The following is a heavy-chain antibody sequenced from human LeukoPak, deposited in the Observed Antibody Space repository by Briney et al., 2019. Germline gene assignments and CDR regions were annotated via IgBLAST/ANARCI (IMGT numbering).Heavy chain of an antibody. CDR2: FDPEDGET. V-gene: IGHV1-24*01. D-gene: IGHD2-2*01. J-gene: IGHJ4*02. CDR1: GYTLTELS. Sequence: ASVKVSCKVSGYTLTELSMHWVRQAPGKGLEWMGGFDPEDGETIYAQKFQGRVTMTEDTSTDTAYMELSSLRSEDTAVYYCATDADAGRSFDYWGQGTLVTVSS. CDR3: ATDADAGRSFDY.